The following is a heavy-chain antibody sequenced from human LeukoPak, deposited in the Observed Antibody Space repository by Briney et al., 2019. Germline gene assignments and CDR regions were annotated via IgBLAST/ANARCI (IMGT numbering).Heavy chain of an antibody. CDR3: AREAHLPYYYGMDV. V-gene: IGHV3-33*01. CDR2: IWYDGSNK. J-gene: IGHJ6*02. CDR1: GFTFSSYG. Sequence: GGSLRLSCAASGFTFSSYGMHLVRQAPGKGLEWVAVIWYDGSNKYYADSVKGRFTISRDNSKNTLYLQMNSLRAEDTAVYYCAREAHLPYYYGMDVWGQGTTVTVSS.